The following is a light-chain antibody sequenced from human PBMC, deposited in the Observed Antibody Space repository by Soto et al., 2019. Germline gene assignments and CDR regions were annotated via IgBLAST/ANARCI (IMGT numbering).Light chain of an antibody. CDR3: AAWDDSLHGAV. CDR2: GNN. J-gene: IGLJ2*01. V-gene: IGLV1-44*01. CDR1: SSNIGGNT. Sequence: QSVLTQPPSASGTPGQRVTISCSGSSSNIGGNTVNWYQQLPGTAPKLLIYGNNQRPSGVPDRFSGSKSGTSASLAISGLQSEDEADYYCAAWDDSLHGAVFGGGTKLTVL.